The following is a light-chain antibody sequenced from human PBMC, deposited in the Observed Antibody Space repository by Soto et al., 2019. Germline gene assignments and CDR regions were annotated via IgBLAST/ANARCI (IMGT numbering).Light chain of an antibody. Sequence: EIVLTQSPGTLSLSPGERATLSCRASQSVSSSYLAWYQQKPGQAPRLLIYGASSRATGIPDRFSGSGSGTDFTLTISILEPEDFAVYYCQQYGSSPLYTFGQGTKVEIK. CDR3: QQYGSSPLYT. CDR2: GAS. CDR1: QSVSSSY. J-gene: IGKJ2*01. V-gene: IGKV3-20*01.